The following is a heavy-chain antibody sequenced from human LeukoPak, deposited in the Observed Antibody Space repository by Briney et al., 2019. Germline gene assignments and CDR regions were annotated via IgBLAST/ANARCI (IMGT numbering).Heavy chain of an antibody. D-gene: IGHD5-12*01. V-gene: IGHV1-2*02. J-gene: IGHJ3*02. Sequence: ASVKVSCKASGYTFTGYYMHWVRQAPGQGLEWMGWINPNSGGTNYAQKFQGRVTMTRDTSISTAYMELSRLRSDDMAVYYCARSRGHYSGYANDAFDIWGQGTMVTVSS. CDR3: ARSRGHYSGYANDAFDI. CDR2: INPNSGGT. CDR1: GYTFTGYY.